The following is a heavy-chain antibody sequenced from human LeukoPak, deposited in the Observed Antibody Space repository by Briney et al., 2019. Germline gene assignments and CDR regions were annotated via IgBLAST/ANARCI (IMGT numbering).Heavy chain of an antibody. Sequence: GGSLRLSCAASGFTFSSYAMSWVRQAPGKGLEWVSAISGSGGSTYYADSVKGRFTTSRDNSKNTLYLQMNSLRAEDTAVYYCAKGRYCSSTSCYMDFDYWGQGTLVTVSS. CDR1: GFTFSSYA. CDR2: ISGSGGST. D-gene: IGHD2-2*02. J-gene: IGHJ4*02. CDR3: AKGRYCSSTSCYMDFDY. V-gene: IGHV3-23*01.